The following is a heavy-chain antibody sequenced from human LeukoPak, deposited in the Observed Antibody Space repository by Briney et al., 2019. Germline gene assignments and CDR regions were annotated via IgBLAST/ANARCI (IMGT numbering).Heavy chain of an antibody. CDR2: IYYKGNT. V-gene: IGHV4-59*08. Sequence: SETLSLTCTVSGGSINSHYWSWIRQPPGKGLEWIGDIYYKGNTNYNPSLKSRVTISVDTSKNHLFLKLTSVLAADTAIYYCVRRDNTGWNYFDYWGQGILVTVSS. CDR3: VRRDNTGWNYFDY. CDR1: GGSINSHY. J-gene: IGHJ4*02. D-gene: IGHD6-19*01.